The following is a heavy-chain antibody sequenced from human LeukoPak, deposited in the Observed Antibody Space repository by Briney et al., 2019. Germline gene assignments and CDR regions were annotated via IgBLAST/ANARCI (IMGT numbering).Heavy chain of an antibody. CDR1: GFTFSSYS. CDR3: ARDSDYVWGSYRRPFDY. CDR2: ISSSSSTI. V-gene: IGHV3-48*01. J-gene: IGHJ4*02. D-gene: IGHD3-16*02. Sequence: GGSLRLSCEASGFTFSSYSMSWVRQAPGKGLEWVSYISSSSSTIYYADSVKGRFTISRDNAKNSLYLQMNSLRAEDTAVYYCARDSDYVWGSYRRPFDYWGQGALVTVSS.